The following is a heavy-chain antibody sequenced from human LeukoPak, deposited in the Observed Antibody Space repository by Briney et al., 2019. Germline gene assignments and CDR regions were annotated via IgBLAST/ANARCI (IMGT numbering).Heavy chain of an antibody. CDR2: ISSSSSYI. V-gene: IGHV3-21*01. D-gene: IGHD6-19*01. CDR1: GFTFSSYS. Sequence: PGGSLRLSCAASGFTFSSYSMNWVRQAPGKGLEWVSSISSSSSYIYYADSVKGRFTISRDNAKNSLYLQMNSLRAEDTAVYYCARDSYSSGWVDIWGQGTMVTVSS. CDR3: ARDSYSSGWVDI. J-gene: IGHJ3*02.